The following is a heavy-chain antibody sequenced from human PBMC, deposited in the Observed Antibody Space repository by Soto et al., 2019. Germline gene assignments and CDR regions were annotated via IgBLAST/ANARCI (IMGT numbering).Heavy chain of an antibody. Sequence: SETLSLTCTVSGGSISSGGYYWSWIRQHPGKGLEWIGYIYYSGSTYYNPSLKSRVTISVDTSKNQFSLKLSSVTAADTAVYYCARGEHDYGGPGMNYFDYWGQRTLVTV. J-gene: IGHJ4*02. V-gene: IGHV4-31*03. D-gene: IGHD4-17*01. CDR3: ARGEHDYGGPGMNYFDY. CDR2: IYYSGST. CDR1: GGSISSGGYY.